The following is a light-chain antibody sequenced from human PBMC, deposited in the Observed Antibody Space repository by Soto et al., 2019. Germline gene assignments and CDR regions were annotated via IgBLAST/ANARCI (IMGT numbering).Light chain of an antibody. J-gene: IGLJ1*01. CDR3: SSYTSSSTLYV. CDR2: EVS. CDR1: SSDVGGYNY. V-gene: IGLV2-14*01. Sequence: QSVLTQPASVPGSPGQSITISCTGTSSDVGGYNYVSWYQQHPGKAPKLMIYEVSNRPSGVSNRFSGSKSGNTASLTISGLQAEDEADYYCSSYTSSSTLYVFGTGTKDTV.